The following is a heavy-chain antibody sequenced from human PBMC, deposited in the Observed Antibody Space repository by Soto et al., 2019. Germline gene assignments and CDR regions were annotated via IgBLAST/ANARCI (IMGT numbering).Heavy chain of an antibody. J-gene: IGHJ4*02. V-gene: IGHV4-39*01. CDR1: SGSISSSSYY. D-gene: IGHD1-26*01. CDR3: ARLEWKRGYFDY. CDR2: IYYSGST. Sequence: PSETLSLTCTVSSGSISSSSYYWGWIRQPPGKGLEWIGSIYYSGSTYYNPSLKSRVTISVDTSKNQFSLKLSSVTAADTAVYYCARLEWKRGYFDYWGQGTLVTVSS.